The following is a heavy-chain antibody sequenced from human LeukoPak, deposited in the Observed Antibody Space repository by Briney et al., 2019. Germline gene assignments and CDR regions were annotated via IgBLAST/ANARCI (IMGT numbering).Heavy chain of an antibody. CDR1: GFAFSDSW. D-gene: IGHD4-11*01. V-gene: IGHV3-7*03. Sequence: GGSLRLSCAASGFAFSDSWMTWIRQAPGKGLEWVAFIKGDGSAKKYVDSVKGRFTISRDNAKNSLFLQMNSLRAEDTAVYYCARYAPPTTVVTRFFDYWGQGTLVTVSS. J-gene: IGHJ4*02. CDR3: ARYAPPTTVVTRFFDY. CDR2: IKGDGSAK.